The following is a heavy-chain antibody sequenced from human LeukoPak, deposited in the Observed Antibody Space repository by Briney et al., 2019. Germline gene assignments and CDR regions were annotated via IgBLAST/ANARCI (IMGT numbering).Heavy chain of an antibody. CDR1: GYTFTSYY. Sequence: GASVKVSCKASGYTFTSYYMHWVRQAPGQGLEWMGIINPSGGSTSYAQKFQGRVTMTRNTSTSTVYMELSSLRSEDTAVYYCARDLWFGEILSDAFDIWGQGTMVTVSS. CDR2: INPSGGST. CDR3: ARDLWFGEILSDAFDI. J-gene: IGHJ3*02. V-gene: IGHV1-46*01. D-gene: IGHD3-10*01.